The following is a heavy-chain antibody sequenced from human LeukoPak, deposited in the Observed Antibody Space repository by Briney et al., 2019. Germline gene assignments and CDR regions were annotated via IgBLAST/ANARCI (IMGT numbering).Heavy chain of an antibody. CDR2: IYYSGST. Sequence: SETLSLTCTGSGGSISSSSYYWGWIRQPPGKGLEWIGSIYYSGSTYYNPSLKSRVTISVDTSKNQFSLKLSSVTAADTAVYYCARLGQLVHWLDPWGQGTLVTVSS. V-gene: IGHV4-39*01. D-gene: IGHD6-13*01. CDR1: GGSISSSSYY. CDR3: ARLGQLVHWLDP. J-gene: IGHJ5*02.